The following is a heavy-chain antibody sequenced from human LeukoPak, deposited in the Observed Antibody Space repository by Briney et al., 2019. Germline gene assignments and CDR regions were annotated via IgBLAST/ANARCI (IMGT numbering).Heavy chain of an antibody. D-gene: IGHD4-23*01. CDR2: IYFSGSI. J-gene: IGHJ6*03. Sequence: KPSETLSLTCTVSGGSISSSSYYWGWIRQPPGKGLEWIGSIYFSGSIYYNPSLKSRVTISVDTSKNQFSLKLSSVTAADTAVYYCATLTTVVTPSGPAYYYYMDVWGKGTTVTVSS. CDR3: ATLTTVVTPSGPAYYYYMDV. CDR1: GGSISSSSYY. V-gene: IGHV4-39*07.